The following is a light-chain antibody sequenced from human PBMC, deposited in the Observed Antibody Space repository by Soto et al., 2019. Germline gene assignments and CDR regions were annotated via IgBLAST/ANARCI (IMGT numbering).Light chain of an antibody. CDR1: QGISSH. J-gene: IGKJ5*01. V-gene: IGKV1-9*01. CDR3: QQLNTYPLG. CDR2: AAS. Sequence: DIQLTQSPSFLSASVGDRATITCRASQGISSHLAWYQQKPGKAPKLLIYAASTLQSGVPSRFSGSGSGTEFTLTISSLQPEDFATYYCQQLNTYPLGFGQGTRLEIK.